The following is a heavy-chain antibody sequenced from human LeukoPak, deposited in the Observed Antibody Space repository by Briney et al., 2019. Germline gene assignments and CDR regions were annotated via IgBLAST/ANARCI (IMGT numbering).Heavy chain of an antibody. D-gene: IGHD2-2*03. CDR3: ARASWISTADAVC. Sequence: GGSLRLSCAASGFTFSSYAMSWVRQAPEKGLEWVSAIGGSGGGAYYADSVKGRFTISRDNSKNTLYLLMNSLRAEDTAIYYCARASWISTADAVCWGQGTQVTVSS. V-gene: IGHV3-23*01. J-gene: IGHJ4*02. CDR1: GFTFSSYA. CDR2: IGGSGGGA.